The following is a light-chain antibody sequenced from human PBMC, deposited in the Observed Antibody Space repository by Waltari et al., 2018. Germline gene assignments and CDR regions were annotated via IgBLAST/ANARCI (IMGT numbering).Light chain of an antibody. CDR3: SSYTSSSTLEV. J-gene: IGLJ3*02. CDR2: EVS. CDR1: SSDVGGYNY. Sequence: QSALTQPASVSGSPGQSITISCTGTSSDVGGYNYVSWYQQHPGKAPKLMIYEVSNRPSGVSNRISGLQAEDEADYYCSSYTSSSTLEVFGGGTKLTVL. V-gene: IGLV2-14*01.